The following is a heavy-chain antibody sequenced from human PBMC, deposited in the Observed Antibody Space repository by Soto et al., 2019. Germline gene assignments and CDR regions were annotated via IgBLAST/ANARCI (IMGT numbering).Heavy chain of an antibody. CDR2: INPNRSGT. CDR3: ARAYPGGQLVRIH. D-gene: IGHD6-6*01. J-gene: IGHJ4*02. Sequence: QVQLVQSGAEVKKPGSSVKVSYQASGYTFTGYYMHWGRQAPGQGLEWMGWINPNRSGTNYAQKVQGWVTMTRDTSISTAYMELGRLRSDDTAVYYCARAYPGGQLVRIHWGQGTLVTVSS. V-gene: IGHV1-2*04. CDR1: GYTFTGYY.